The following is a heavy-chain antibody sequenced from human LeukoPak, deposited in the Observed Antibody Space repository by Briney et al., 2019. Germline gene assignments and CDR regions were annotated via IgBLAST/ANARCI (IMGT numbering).Heavy chain of an antibody. J-gene: IGHJ6*03. D-gene: IGHD3-3*01. Sequence: GGSLRLSCAASGFTFSSYGMHWVRQAPGKGLEWVAFIRYDGSNKYYADSVKGRFTISRDNSKNTMYLQMNSLRAEDTAVYYCAKDLITIFGVVLIYYYYYMDVWGKGTTVTVSS. V-gene: IGHV3-30*02. CDR1: GFTFSSYG. CDR2: IRYDGSNK. CDR3: AKDLITIFGVVLIYYYYYMDV.